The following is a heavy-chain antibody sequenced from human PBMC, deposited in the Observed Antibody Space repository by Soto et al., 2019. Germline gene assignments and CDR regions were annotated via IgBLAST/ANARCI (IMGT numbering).Heavy chain of an antibody. J-gene: IGHJ3*02. CDR2: ISWNSGSI. CDR1: GFTFADYA. V-gene: IGHV3-9*01. CDR3: AKDTTGDRTNDAFDI. Sequence: GGTLRLSCAASGFTFADYAMHWVRQAPGKGLEWVSGISWNSGSIGYADSVKGRFTISRDNAKNSLYLQMNSLRAEDTALYYCAKDTTGDRTNDAFDIWGQGTMVTVSS. D-gene: IGHD7-27*01.